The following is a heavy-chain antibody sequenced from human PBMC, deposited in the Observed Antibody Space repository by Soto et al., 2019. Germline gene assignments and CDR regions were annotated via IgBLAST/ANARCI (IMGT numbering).Heavy chain of an antibody. V-gene: IGHV4-59*01. CDR1: GGSISSYY. CDR2: IHYSGSP. J-gene: IGHJ4*02. Sequence: QVQLQESGPGLVKPSETLSLTCTVSGGSISSYYWSWIRQPPGKGLEWIGYIHYSGSPIYNPTLASRVTISVDTFKNQLSLKLSSVTAADMAVYYCAPMIGGLVLAFAYWGQGTLVTVSS. CDR3: APMIGGLVLAFAY. D-gene: IGHD3-10*02.